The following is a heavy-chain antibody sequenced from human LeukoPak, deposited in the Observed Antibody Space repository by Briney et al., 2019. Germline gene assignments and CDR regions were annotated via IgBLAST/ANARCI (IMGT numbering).Heavy chain of an antibody. V-gene: IGHV3-30*01. CDR3: ARDLRVGENNWFDP. Sequence: PGGSLRLSCAASGFTFTTYTMHWVRQAPGKGLEWVAVISYDGSNKYYADSVKGRFTISRDNSKNTLYLQMNSLRTEDTAVYYCARDLRVGENNWFDPWGLGTLVTVSS. D-gene: IGHD2-15*01. J-gene: IGHJ5*02. CDR1: GFTFTTYT. CDR2: ISYDGSNK.